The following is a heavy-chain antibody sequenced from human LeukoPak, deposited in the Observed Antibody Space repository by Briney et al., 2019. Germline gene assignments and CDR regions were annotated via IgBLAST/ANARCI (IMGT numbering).Heavy chain of an antibody. V-gene: IGHV4-34*01. J-gene: IGHJ6*02. CDR2: INHSGST. CDR3: ARICYGSVSYYYYYYGMDV. CDR1: GGSFSGYY. Sequence: SETLSLTCAVYGGSFSGYYWSWIRQPPGKGLEWIGEINHSGSTNYNPSLKSRVTISVHTYKNQVSLKLTSVTAADTAVYYCARICYGSVSYYYYYYGMDVWGQGSTVTVSS. D-gene: IGHD3-10*01.